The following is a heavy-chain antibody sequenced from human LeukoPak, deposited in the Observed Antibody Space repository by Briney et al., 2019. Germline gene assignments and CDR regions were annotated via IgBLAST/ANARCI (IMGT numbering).Heavy chain of an antibody. J-gene: IGHJ4*02. Sequence: PSETLSLTCTVSGGSISSSSYYWGWIRQPPGKGLEWIGSIYYSGSTYYNPSLKSRVTISVDTSKNQFSLKLSSVTAADTAVYYCASGGVIITGEIYWGQGTLVTVSS. CDR2: IYYSGST. CDR3: ASGGVIITGEIY. CDR1: GGSISSSSYY. V-gene: IGHV4-39*07. D-gene: IGHD3-10*01.